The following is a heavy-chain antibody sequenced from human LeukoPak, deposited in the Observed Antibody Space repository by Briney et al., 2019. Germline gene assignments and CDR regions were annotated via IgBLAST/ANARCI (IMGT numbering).Heavy chain of an antibody. CDR2: ISYTGST. D-gene: IGHD3-3*01. CDR3: ARAAWGERRGYYGPLYYFDY. J-gene: IGHJ4*02. CDR1: GGSISSGTYY. Sequence: SETLSLTCTVSGGSISSGTYYWGWIRQPPGKGLEWIGSISYTGSTYYNSSLKSRVTISVDTSRNQFSLKLSSVTAADTAVYYCARAAWGERRGYYGPLYYFDYWGQGSLVTVSS. V-gene: IGHV4-39*01.